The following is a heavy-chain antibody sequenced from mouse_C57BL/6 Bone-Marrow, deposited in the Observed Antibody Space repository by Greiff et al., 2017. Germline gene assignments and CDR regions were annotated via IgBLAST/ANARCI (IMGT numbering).Heavy chain of an antibody. CDR3: ARITTVVHFDY. CDR1: GYAFSSSW. Sequence: QVQLQQSGPELVKPGASVKISCKASGYAFSSSWMNWVKQRPGKGLEWIGRIYPGDGDTNYNGKFKGKATLTADKSSSTAYMQLSSLTSEDSAVYFCARITTVVHFDYWGQGTTLTVSS. J-gene: IGHJ2*01. D-gene: IGHD1-1*01. V-gene: IGHV1-82*01. CDR2: IYPGDGDT.